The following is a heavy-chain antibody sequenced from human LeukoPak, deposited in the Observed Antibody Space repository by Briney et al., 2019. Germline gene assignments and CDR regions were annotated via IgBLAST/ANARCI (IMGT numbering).Heavy chain of an antibody. CDR3: ARVTGYMTEDYFDY. CDR1: GYSISSGYY. V-gene: IGHV4-38-2*02. CDR2: IYYSGST. J-gene: IGHJ4*02. D-gene: IGHD6-13*01. Sequence: NPSETLSLTCTVSGYSISSGYYWGWIRQPPGKGLEWIGSIYYSGSTNYNPSLKSRVTISVDTSKNQFSLRLSSVTAADTAVYYCARVTGYMTEDYFDYWGQGTLITVSS.